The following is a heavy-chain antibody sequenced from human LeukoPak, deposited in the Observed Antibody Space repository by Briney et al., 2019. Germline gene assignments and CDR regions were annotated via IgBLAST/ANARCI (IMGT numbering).Heavy chain of an antibody. Sequence: ASVKVSCKASGYTFTGYYMHWVRQAPGQGLEWMGWINPNSGGTNYAQKFQGRVTMTRDTSISTAYMELSRLRSDDTDVYYCARSLFYGSGSYYPNWFDPWGQGTLVTVSS. D-gene: IGHD3-10*01. CDR2: INPNSGGT. J-gene: IGHJ5*02. CDR1: GYTFTGYY. V-gene: IGHV1-2*02. CDR3: ARSLFYGSGSYYPNWFDP.